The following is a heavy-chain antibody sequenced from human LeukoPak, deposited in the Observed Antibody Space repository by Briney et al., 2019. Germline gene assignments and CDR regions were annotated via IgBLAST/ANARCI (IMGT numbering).Heavy chain of an antibody. V-gene: IGHV1-18*01. Sequence: ASVKVSCKASGYTFTSYGISWVRQAPGQGLEWMGWISAYNGNTNYAQKLQGRVTMTTDTYTSTAYMELRSLRSDDTAVYYCARDYESGYYDSSGNYDDYWGQGTLVTVSS. CDR2: ISAYNGNT. CDR1: GYTFTSYG. J-gene: IGHJ4*02. CDR3: ARDYESGYYDSSGNYDDY. D-gene: IGHD3-22*01.